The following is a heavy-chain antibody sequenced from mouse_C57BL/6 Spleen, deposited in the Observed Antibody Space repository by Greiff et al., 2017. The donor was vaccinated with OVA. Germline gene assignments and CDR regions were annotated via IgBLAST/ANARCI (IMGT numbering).Heavy chain of an antibody. V-gene: IGHV1-18*01. CDR3: ARERNYYGSSYWYFDV. D-gene: IGHD1-1*01. CDR2: INPNNGGT. CDR1: GYTFTDYN. Sequence: EVKLVESGPELVKPGASVKIPCKASGYTFTDYNMDWVKQSHGKSLEWIGDINPNNGGTIYNQKFKGKATLTVDKSSSTAYMELRSLTSEDTAVYYCARERNYYGSSYWYFDVWGTGTTVTVSS. J-gene: IGHJ1*03.